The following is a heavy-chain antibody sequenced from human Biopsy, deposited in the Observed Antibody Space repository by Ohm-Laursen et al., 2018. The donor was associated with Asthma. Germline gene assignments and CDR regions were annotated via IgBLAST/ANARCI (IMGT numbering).Heavy chain of an antibody. V-gene: IGHV3-7*01. J-gene: IGHJ1*01. CDR2: IKYDGSEK. CDR3: ARTFHFWSPYHAEHYQL. CDR1: GFTFGNFW. Sequence: SLRLSCAASGFTFGNFWMSWGRQTPGKGLEWAANIKYDGSEKNHVDSLKGRFTISRDNAKNSLYLQMNSLRAEDTAVYYCARTFHFWSPYHAEHYQLWGQGTLVTVSS. D-gene: IGHD3-3*02.